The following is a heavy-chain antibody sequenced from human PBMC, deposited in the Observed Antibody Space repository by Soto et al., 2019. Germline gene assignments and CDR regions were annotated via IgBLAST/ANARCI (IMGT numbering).Heavy chain of an antibody. V-gene: IGHV1-69*13. CDR3: ARGRYDFWSGYRPTTYYFDS. Sequence: ASVKVSCKASGGTFSSYSISWVRQAPGQGLEWMGGIIPLFGTINYAQNFQGRVTITADESTSTTYMELNSLRSEDTAVYYCARGRYDFWSGYRPTTYYFDSWGQGTLVTVS. CDR2: IIPLFGTI. J-gene: IGHJ4*02. CDR1: GGTFSSYS. D-gene: IGHD3-3*01.